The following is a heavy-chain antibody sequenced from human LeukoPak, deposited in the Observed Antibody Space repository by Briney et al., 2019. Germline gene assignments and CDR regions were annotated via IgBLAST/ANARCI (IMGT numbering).Heavy chain of an antibody. CDR3: ARLSRSGSYYEYNWFDP. V-gene: IGHV4-4*07. CDR1: GGSISSYY. D-gene: IGHD1-26*01. J-gene: IGHJ5*02. Sequence: SETLSLTCTGSGGSISSYYWSWIRQPAGKGLKWIGRIYTSGSTNYNPSLKSRVTMSVDTSKNQFSLKLSSVTAADTAVYYCARLSRSGSYYEYNWFDPWGQGTLVTVSS. CDR2: IYTSGST.